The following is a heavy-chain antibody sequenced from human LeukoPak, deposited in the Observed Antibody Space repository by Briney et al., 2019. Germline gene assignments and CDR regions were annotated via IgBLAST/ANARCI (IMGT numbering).Heavy chain of an antibody. CDR3: ARDLGSGSYGFENWFDP. CDR2: IYTSGST. V-gene: IGHV4-4*07. Sequence: SETLSLTCTVSGGSISSYYWSWIRQPAGKGLEWIGRIYTSGSTNYNPSLKSRVTMSVDTSKNQFSLKLSSVTAADTAVYYCARDLGSGSYGFENWFDPWGQGTLVTVSS. J-gene: IGHJ5*02. CDR1: GGSISSYY. D-gene: IGHD3-10*02.